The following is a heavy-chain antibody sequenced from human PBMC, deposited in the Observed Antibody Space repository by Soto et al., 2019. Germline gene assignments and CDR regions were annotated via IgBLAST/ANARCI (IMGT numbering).Heavy chain of an antibody. Sequence: QVQLVQSGAEVKKPGASVKVSCKASGYTFTSYAMHWVRQAPGQRLEWMGWINAGNGNTKYSQKFQGRVTITRDTTASTAYMELGSLRSEDTAVYYCATDSYGGDDFDYWGQGTLVTVSS. CDR2: INAGNGNT. CDR3: ATDSYGGDDFDY. CDR1: GYTFTSYA. D-gene: IGHD5-18*01. V-gene: IGHV1-3*01. J-gene: IGHJ4*02.